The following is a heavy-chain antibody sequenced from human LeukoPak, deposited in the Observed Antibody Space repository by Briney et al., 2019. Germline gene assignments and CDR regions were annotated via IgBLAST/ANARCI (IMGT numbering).Heavy chain of an antibody. D-gene: IGHD3-10*01. CDR2: IYSGGNT. V-gene: IGHV3-53*01. J-gene: IGHJ4*02. CDR1: GSTVSSNY. CDR3: GRTDYGSGTYADN. Sequence: GGSLRLSCTASGSTVSSNYMSWVRQAPGKGLEWVSVIYSGGNTYYSDSVKGRFTNSRDNSKNTVYLQMSSLTAEDTAVYYCGRTDYGSGTYADNWGQGTLVTVSS.